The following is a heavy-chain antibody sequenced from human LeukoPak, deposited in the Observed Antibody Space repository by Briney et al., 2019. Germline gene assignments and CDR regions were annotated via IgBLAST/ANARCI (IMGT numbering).Heavy chain of an antibody. Sequence: SQTLSLTCAISGDSVSSNSAAWNWIRQSPSRGLEWLGRTYFRSKWYNEYAISVKSRITINPDTSKNQFSLQLNSVTPEDTAVYYCARGWEPSSSSFDYWGQGTLVTVSS. D-gene: IGHD6-13*01. CDR2: TYFRSKWYN. CDR1: GDSVSSNSAA. J-gene: IGHJ4*02. V-gene: IGHV6-1*01. CDR3: ARGWEPSSSSFDY.